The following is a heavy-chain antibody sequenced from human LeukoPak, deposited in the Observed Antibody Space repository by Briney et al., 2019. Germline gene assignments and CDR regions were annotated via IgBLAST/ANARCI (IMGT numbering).Heavy chain of an antibody. CDR1: GSIFSLYN. D-gene: IGHD3-22*01. CDR3: AKDKFDYDSTGYPYDY. Sequence: GGSLRLSCEASGSIFSLYNMNWVRQAPGQGLEWVSSIGGSGSATFYADSVRGRFTVSRDNAKNSLFLQLNSLRAEDSAVYYCAKDKFDYDSTGYPYDYWGQGVLVTVSS. J-gene: IGHJ4*02. V-gene: IGHV3-21*06. CDR2: IGGSGSAT.